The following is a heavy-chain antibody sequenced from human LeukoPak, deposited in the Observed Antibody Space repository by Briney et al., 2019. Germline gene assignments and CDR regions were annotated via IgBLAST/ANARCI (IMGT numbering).Heavy chain of an antibody. CDR2: IQHDGSEK. D-gene: IGHD4-17*01. CDR3: ARDGTGPADYGHYVLNY. CDR1: GFSFSSYW. V-gene: IGHV3-7*01. Sequence: PGESLRLSCAASGFSFSSYWMSWVRQAPGKGLEWVANIQHDGSEKYYVDSVKGRFTISRDNAKNSLYLQMNSLRAEDTAVYYCARDGTGPADYGHYVLNYWGQGTLVTVSS. J-gene: IGHJ4*02.